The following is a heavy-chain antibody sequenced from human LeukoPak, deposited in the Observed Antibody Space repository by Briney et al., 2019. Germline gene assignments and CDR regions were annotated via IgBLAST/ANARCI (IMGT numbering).Heavy chain of an antibody. V-gene: IGHV1-18*01. CDR3: TRETSSRYFDY. Sequence: GASVKVSCKASGYTFTGYGISWVRQAPGQGLEWMGWISAYNGNTNYAQKLQGRVTMTTDTSTSTAYMELRSLRSDDTAVYYCTRETSSRYFDYWGQGTLVTVSS. J-gene: IGHJ4*02. CDR2: ISAYNGNT. CDR1: GYTFTGYG.